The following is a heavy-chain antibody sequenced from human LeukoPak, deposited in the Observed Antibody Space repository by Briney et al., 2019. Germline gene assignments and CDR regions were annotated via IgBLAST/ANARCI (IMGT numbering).Heavy chain of an antibody. CDR1: SGSFSPYS. V-gene: IGHV4-39*07. J-gene: IGHJ6*03. CDR2: IYFSGST. D-gene: IGHD1-26*01. Sequence: RPSETLSLTCGVSSGSFSPYSLNWIRQPPGKGLEWIGSIYFSGSTYNNPSLKSRVTISVDTSNNQFSLKLSSVTAADTAVYYCARLPSGSYYTYYYMDVWGKGTTVTVSS. CDR3: ARLPSGSYYTYYYMDV.